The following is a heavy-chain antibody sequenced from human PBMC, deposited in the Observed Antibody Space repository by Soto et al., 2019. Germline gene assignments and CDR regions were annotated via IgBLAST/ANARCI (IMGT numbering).Heavy chain of an antibody. D-gene: IGHD6-13*01. J-gene: IGHJ4*02. CDR2: INPSGGST. CDR1: GYTFTSYY. CDR3: AIGPSTRAAGYYFDY. V-gene: IGHV1-46*03. Sequence: QVQLVQSGAEVKKPGASVKVSCKASGYTFTSYYMHWVRQAPGQGLEWMGIINPSGGSTSYAQKFQGRVTMTRDTSTSTVYMELSSLRSEDTAVYYCAIGPSTRAAGYYFDYWGQGTLVTVSS.